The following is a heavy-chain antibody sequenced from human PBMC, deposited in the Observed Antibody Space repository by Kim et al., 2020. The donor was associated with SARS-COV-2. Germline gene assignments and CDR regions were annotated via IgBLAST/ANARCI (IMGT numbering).Heavy chain of an antibody. Sequence: SETLSLTCTVSGGSISSSSYYWDWIRQPPGKGLEWIGSIYYSGSTYYNPSLKSRVTISVDTSTNQFSLKLSSVTAADTAVYYCARHPRFMVYYYYGMDVWGQGTTVTVSS. D-gene: IGHD2-8*01. CDR2: IYYSGST. CDR3: ARHPRFMVYYYYGMDV. CDR1: GGSISSSSYY. V-gene: IGHV4-39*01. J-gene: IGHJ6*02.